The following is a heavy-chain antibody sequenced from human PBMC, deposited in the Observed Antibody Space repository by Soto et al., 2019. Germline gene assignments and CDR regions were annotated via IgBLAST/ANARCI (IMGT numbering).Heavy chain of an antibody. V-gene: IGHV3-11*06. CDR2: ISSSSSYT. CDR3: ARAVRRTAFDY. Sequence: GGSLRLSCAASGFTFSDYYMSWIRQAPGKGLEWVSYISSSSSYTNYADSVKGRFTISRDNAKNSLYLQMNSLRAEDTAVYYCARAVRRTAFDYWGQGTLVTVSS. J-gene: IGHJ4*02. CDR1: GFTFSDYY.